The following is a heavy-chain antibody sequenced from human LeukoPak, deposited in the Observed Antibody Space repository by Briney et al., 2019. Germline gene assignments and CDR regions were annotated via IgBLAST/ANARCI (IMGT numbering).Heavy chain of an antibody. J-gene: IGHJ4*02. CDR3: ARGLTYYYDSSGYYRSYYFDY. CDR2: IYYSGST. V-gene: IGHV4-30-4*01. D-gene: IGHD3-22*01. CDR1: GGSISSGDYS. Sequence: PSETLSLTCTVSGGSISSGDYSWSWIRQPPGKGLEWIGYIYYSGSTYYNPSLKSRVTISVDTSKNQFSLKLSSVTAADTAVYYCARGLTYYYDSSGYYRSYYFDYWGQGTLVTVSS.